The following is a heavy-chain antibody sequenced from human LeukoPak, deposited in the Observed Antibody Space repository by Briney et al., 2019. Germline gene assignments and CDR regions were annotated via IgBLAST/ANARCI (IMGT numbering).Heavy chain of an antibody. J-gene: IGHJ4*02. D-gene: IGHD1-26*01. CDR3: ARAKNGGSYLVDY. CDR2: IYYSGNT. V-gene: IGHV4-39*01. Sequence: PSETLSLTCTVSGGSVYSGDYYWGWIRQPPGKGLEWIGSIYYSGNTYYNPSLKSRVTISIDTSKNQFSLKLSSVTAADTAVYYCARAKNGGSYLVDYWGQGTLVTVSS. CDR1: GGSVYSGDYY.